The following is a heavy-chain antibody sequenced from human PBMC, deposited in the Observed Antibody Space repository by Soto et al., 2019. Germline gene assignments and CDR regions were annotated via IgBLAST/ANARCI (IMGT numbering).Heavy chain of an antibody. CDR3: ARADPDASVGY. D-gene: IGHD3-16*01. J-gene: IGHJ4*02. V-gene: IGHV4-59*11. CDR2: ISYSGST. Sequence: SETLSLTCTVSGASMISHYWTWLRQSPGKGLEWIGYISYSGSTYYNPSHKSRVTISADTSRNQFSLKLSAVISADTAVYYCARADPDASVGYWGQGTLVTVSS. CDR1: GASMISHY.